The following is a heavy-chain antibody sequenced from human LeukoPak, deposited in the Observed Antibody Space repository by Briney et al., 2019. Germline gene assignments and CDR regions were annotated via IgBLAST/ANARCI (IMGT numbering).Heavy chain of an antibody. D-gene: IGHD2-2*02. J-gene: IGHJ5*02. CDR3: ARDIVVVPAAIWGDNWFDP. V-gene: IGHV3-21*01. CDR2: ISSSSSYI. Sequence: GSLRLSCAASGFTFSSYSMNWVRQAPGKGLEWVSSISSSSSYIYYADSVKGRFTISRDNAKNSLYLQMNSLRAEDTAVYYCARDIVVVPAAIWGDNWFDPWGQGTLVTVSS. CDR1: GFTFSSYS.